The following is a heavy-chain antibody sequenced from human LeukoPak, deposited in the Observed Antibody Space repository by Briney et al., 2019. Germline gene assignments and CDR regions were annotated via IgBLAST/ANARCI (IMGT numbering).Heavy chain of an antibody. CDR2: INHSGST. CDR3: ARHRAGYDNSGYEDWFDP. D-gene: IGHD3-22*01. V-gene: IGHV4-34*01. CDR1: GGSFSGYY. J-gene: IGHJ5*02. Sequence: SETLSLTCAVYGGSFSGYYWSWIRQPPGKGLEWIGEINHSGSTNYNPSLKSRVTISVDTSKNQFSLKLSSVTAADTAVYYCARHRAGYDNSGYEDWFDPWGQGTLVTVSS.